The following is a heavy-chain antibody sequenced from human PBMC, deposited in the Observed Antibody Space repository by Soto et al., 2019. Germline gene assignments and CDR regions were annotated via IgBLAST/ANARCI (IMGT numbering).Heavy chain of an antibody. Sequence: QVHLVQSGVEVKTPGASVKVSCQASGYTFFTYDISWVRQAPGQGLEWMGWISTYSGDTKYAQKFQGRVTMTTDTSTTTAYLERRSLRSDDTAVYYCARHHGPTTSETWFDPWGQGPRVTVSS. CDR3: ARHHGPTTSETWFDP. CDR2: ISTYSGDT. D-gene: IGHD5-12*01. CDR1: GYTFFTYD. V-gene: IGHV1-18*01. J-gene: IGHJ5*02.